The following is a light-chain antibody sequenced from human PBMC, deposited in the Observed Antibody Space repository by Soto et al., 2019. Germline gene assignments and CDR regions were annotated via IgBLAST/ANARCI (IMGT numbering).Light chain of an antibody. J-gene: IGKJ1*01. CDR2: DAS. Sequence: AIQMTQSPSSLSASVGDRVTITCRASQGIRNDLGWYHQKPGQAPKLLIYDASSYQSGVPSRFSGSGSGTDFTLTISSLQPEDFATYYCLQDYNYPWTFGQGTKVEIK. CDR1: QGIRND. V-gene: IGKV1-6*01. CDR3: LQDYNYPWT.